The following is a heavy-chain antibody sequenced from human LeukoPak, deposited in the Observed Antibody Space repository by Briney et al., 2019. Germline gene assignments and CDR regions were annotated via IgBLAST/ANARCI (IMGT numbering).Heavy chain of an antibody. CDR2: IYYSGST. CDR3: ARKNWGSHIYYFDY. J-gene: IGHJ4*02. CDR1: GGSISSYY. Sequence: PWETLSLTCTVSGGSISSYYWSWIRQPPGKGLEWIGYIYYSGSTNYNPSLKSRVTISVDTSKNQFSLKLSSVTAADTAVYYCARKNWGSHIYYFDYWGQGTLVTVSS. V-gene: IGHV4-59*01. D-gene: IGHD7-27*01.